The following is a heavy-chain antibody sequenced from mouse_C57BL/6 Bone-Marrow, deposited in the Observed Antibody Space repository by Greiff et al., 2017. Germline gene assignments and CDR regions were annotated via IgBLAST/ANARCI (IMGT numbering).Heavy chain of an antibody. D-gene: IGHD2-4*01. V-gene: IGHV5-4*01. J-gene: IGHJ4*01. CDR1: GFTFSSYA. CDR3: ARGDDYDDGPYYAMDY. Sequence: EVQVVESGGGLVKPGGSLKLSCAASGFTFSSYAMSWVRQTPEKRLEWVATISDGGSYTYYPDNVKGRFTISRDNAKNNLYLQMSHLKSEDTAMYYSARGDDYDDGPYYAMDYWGQGTSVTVSS. CDR2: ISDGGSYT.